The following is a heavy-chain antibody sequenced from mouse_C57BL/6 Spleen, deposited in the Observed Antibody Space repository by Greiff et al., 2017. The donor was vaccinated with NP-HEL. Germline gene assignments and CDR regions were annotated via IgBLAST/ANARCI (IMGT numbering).Heavy chain of an antibody. CDR2: IRNKANNHAT. CDR3: RGTTVVAGGYFDV. V-gene: IGHV6-6*01. D-gene: IGHD1-1*01. CDR1: GFTFSDAW. Sequence: EVMLVESGGGLVQPGGSMKLSCAASGFTFSDAWMDWVRQSPEKGLEWVAEIRNKANNHATYYAESVKGRFTISRDDSKSGVYLQMNSLRAEDTGIYYCRGTTVVAGGYFDVWGTGTTVTVSS. J-gene: IGHJ1*03.